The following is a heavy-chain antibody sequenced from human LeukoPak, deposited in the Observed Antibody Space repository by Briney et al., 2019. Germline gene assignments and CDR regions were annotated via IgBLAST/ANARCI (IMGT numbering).Heavy chain of an antibody. CDR1: GGSFSGYY. CDR2: VNHSGIT. Sequence: SETPSLTCAVYGGSFSGYYWSWIRQSPGKGLEWIGDVNHSGITHYNPSLKSRITISIDTSKNQFSLKLSSVTAADTAVYYCARAWGCGSGSCHLDYWGQGTLVTVSS. CDR3: ARAWGCGSGSCHLDY. J-gene: IGHJ4*02. V-gene: IGHV4-34*01. D-gene: IGHD2-15*01.